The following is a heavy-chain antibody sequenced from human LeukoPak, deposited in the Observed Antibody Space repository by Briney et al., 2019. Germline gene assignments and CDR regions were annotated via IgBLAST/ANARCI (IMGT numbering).Heavy chain of an antibody. V-gene: IGHV3-33*01. CDR1: GFTFSSYG. J-gene: IGHJ6*03. CDR3: ASGSGSYRTPYYYMDV. Sequence: GGFLRLSCAASGFTFSSYGMHWVRQAPGKGLEWVAVIWYDGSNKYYADSVKGRFTISRDNSKNTLYLQMNSLRAEDTAVYYCASGSGSYRTPYYYMDVWGTGTTVTVSS. D-gene: IGHD3-10*01. CDR2: IWYDGSNK.